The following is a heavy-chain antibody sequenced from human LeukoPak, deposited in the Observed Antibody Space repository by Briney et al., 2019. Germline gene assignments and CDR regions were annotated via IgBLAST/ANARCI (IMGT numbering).Heavy chain of an antibody. V-gene: IGHV3-21*01. CDR2: IRSSSNEI. CDR1: GFTFTRYR. Sequence: GGSLRLSCTASGFTFTRYRMNWVRQAPGKGLEWLSSIRSSSNEIYYADSVKGRFTISRDNAKNSVYLQISILRGEDTAVYYCTRNLDLYNDAFDVWGQGTRVIVSS. CDR3: TRNLDLYNDAFDV. J-gene: IGHJ3*01. D-gene: IGHD1-14*01.